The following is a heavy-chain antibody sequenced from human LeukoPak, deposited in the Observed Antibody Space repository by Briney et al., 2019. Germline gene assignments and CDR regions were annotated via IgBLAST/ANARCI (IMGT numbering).Heavy chain of an antibody. V-gene: IGHV3-7*03. D-gene: IGHD3-16*01. CDR3: ARGGGGVSFDY. Sequence: PGGSLRLSCAASGFTFSRAYMTWVRQAPGKGLEWVANINEDGSEKYYVDSVKGRFTISRDNAKNSVYLQMNSLRVEDTAVYFCARGGGGVSFDYWGQGTLVTVSS. CDR2: INEDGSEK. CDR1: GFTFSRAY. J-gene: IGHJ4*02.